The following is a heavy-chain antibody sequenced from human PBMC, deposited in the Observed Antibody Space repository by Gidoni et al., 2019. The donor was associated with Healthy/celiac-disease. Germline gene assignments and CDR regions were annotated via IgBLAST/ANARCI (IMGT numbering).Heavy chain of an antibody. CDR3: ARGRSYCSSTSCEGAFDI. Sequence: EVQLVESGGGLVQPGGSLRLSCAASGFTFSSYSMNWDRQAPGKGLEWVSYISSSSSTIYYADSVKGRFTISRDNAKNSLYLQMNSLRDEDTAVYYCARGRSYCSSTSCEGAFDIWGQGTMVTVSS. D-gene: IGHD2-2*01. J-gene: IGHJ3*02. CDR2: ISSSSSTI. CDR1: GFTFSSYS. V-gene: IGHV3-48*02.